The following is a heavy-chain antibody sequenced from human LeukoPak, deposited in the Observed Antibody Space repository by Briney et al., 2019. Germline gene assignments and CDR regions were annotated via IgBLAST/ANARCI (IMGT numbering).Heavy chain of an antibody. D-gene: IGHD3-10*01. CDR3: ARYYYGSPFDI. V-gene: IGHV4-61*02. J-gene: IGHJ3*02. Sequence: SQTLSLTCTVSGGSISSGSYYWSWIRQPAGKGLEWIGRIYTSGSTNYNPSLKSRVTISVDTSKDQFSLKLSSVTAADTAVYYCARYYYGSPFDIWGQGTMVTVSS. CDR1: GGSISSGSYY. CDR2: IYTSGST.